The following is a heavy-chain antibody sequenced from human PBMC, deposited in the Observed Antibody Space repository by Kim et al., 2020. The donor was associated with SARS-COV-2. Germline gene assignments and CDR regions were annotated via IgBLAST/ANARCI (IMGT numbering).Heavy chain of an antibody. J-gene: IGHJ4*02. CDR1: GFTFSSYA. D-gene: IGHD3-16*02. V-gene: IGHV3-23*01. Sequence: GGSLRLSCAASGFTFSSYAMSWVRQAPGKGLEWVSVISGSGGSTYYADSVKGRFTISRDNSKNTLYLQMNSLRAEDTAVYYCAKGEDYVWGSYRYTLDYWGQGTLVTVSS. CDR2: ISGSGGST. CDR3: AKGEDYVWGSYRYTLDY.